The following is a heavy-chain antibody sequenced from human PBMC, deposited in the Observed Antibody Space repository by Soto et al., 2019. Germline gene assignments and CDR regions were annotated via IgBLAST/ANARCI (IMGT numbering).Heavy chain of an antibody. V-gene: IGHV3-30-3*01. J-gene: IGHJ6*02. CDR1: GFTFGTYA. CDR2: ISYEGSNT. Sequence: QVQLVESGGGVVQPGRSLRLSCVASGFTFGTYAIHWVRQSPGKGLQWVALISYEGSNTYYADSVKGRFTVSRDTSKRTLYLQMNSLRPEDTGVYYCARVTPGNNLYYFSGMDVWGQGTSVTVSS. D-gene: IGHD1-1*01. CDR3: ARVTPGNNLYYFSGMDV.